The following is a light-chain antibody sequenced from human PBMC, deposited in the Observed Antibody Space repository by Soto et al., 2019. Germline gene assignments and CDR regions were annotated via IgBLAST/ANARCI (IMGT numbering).Light chain of an antibody. CDR2: AAS. CDR1: QGISSY. CDR3: QQLNSYPLT. Sequence: IQLTQSPSSLSASVGDRVTITCRASQGISSYLAWYQQTPGRAPKLLIYAASTLRSGVPSRFSGSGSGTDFTLTISSLQPEDFATYYCQQLNSYPLTFGGGTKVEIK. V-gene: IGKV1-9*01. J-gene: IGKJ4*01.